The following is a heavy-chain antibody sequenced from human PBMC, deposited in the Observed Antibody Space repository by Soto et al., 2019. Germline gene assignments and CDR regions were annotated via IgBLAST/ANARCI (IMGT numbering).Heavy chain of an antibody. V-gene: IGHV3-74*01. J-gene: IGHJ3*02. CDR2: INSDGSST. Sequence: GGSLRLSCAASGFTFSSYWMHWVRQAPGKGLVWVSRINSDGSSTSYADSVKGRFTISRDNAKNTLYLQMNSLRAEDTAVYYCARVSVEFSSSWYPDAFDIWGQGTMVTVSS. CDR1: GFTFSSYW. D-gene: IGHD6-13*01. CDR3: ARVSVEFSSSWYPDAFDI.